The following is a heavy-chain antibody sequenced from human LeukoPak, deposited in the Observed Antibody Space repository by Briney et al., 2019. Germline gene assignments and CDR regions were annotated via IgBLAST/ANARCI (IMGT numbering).Heavy chain of an antibody. CDR2: IYYSGIT. V-gene: IGHV4-59*01. CDR3: ARAPAAGSGNYFDY. Sequence: PSETLSLTCTFSGGSITTYYWSWIRQPPGKGLEWIGYIYYSGITNYNPSLKSRVTISVDTSKNQFSLKLSSVTAADTAVYYCARAPAAGSGNYFDYWGQGTLVIVSS. D-gene: IGHD6-13*01. J-gene: IGHJ4*02. CDR1: GGSITTYY.